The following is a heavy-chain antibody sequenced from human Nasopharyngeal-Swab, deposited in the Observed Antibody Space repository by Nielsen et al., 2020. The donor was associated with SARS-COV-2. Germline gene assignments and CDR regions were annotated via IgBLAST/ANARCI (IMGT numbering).Heavy chain of an antibody. J-gene: IGHJ4*02. CDR3: ARDEGTVSSLIDY. V-gene: IGHV7-4-1*02. D-gene: IGHD4-17*01. CDR1: GYTFTSYT. CDR2: INTNTGNP. Sequence: ASVNVSCKASGYTFTSYTINWVRQAPGQGLEWMGWINTNTGNPMYAQGFTGRFVFSLDTSVNTAYLQINSLKAEDTGVYYCARDEGTVSSLIDYWGPGTQVTVSS.